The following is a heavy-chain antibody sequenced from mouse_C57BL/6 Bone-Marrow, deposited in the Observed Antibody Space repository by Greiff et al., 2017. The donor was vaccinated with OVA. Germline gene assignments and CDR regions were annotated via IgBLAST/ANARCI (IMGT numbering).Heavy chain of an antibody. J-gene: IGHJ3*01. CDR3: ARSPPAWFAY. CDR2: INPSSGYT. Sequence: VKLQESGAELAKPGASVKLSCKASGYTFTSYWMHWVKQRPGQGLEWIGYINPSSGYTKYNQKFKDKATLTAAKSSSTAYMQLSSLTYEDSAVYYCARSPPAWFAYWGQGTLVTVSA. V-gene: IGHV1-7*01. CDR1: GYTFTSYW.